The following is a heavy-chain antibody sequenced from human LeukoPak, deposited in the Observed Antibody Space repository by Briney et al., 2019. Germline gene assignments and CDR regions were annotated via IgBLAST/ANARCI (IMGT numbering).Heavy chain of an antibody. J-gene: IGHJ4*02. D-gene: IGHD3-10*01. V-gene: IGHV3-23*01. CDR2: ISGSGGST. CDR3: ALNYYGSGTYPD. CDR1: GFTFSSYG. Sequence: GGTLRLPCAASGFTFSSYGMSWVRQAPGKGLEWVSAISGSGGSTYYADSVKGRFTISRDNSKNTLYLQMNSLRAEDTAVYYCALNYYGSGTYPDWGQGTLVTVSS.